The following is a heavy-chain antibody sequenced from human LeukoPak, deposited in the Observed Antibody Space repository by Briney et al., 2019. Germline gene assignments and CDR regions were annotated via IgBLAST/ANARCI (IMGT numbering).Heavy chain of an antibody. Sequence: ASVKLSCKPSGYNFMSHGITWVRQAPGQGLEWLGWISPYNGHTNYLQNLQYRVTMTRDASMTTIYMELRSLTYDDTAVYYCARDLGHSSNPSDYWGQGTLVTVSS. D-gene: IGHD6-13*01. V-gene: IGHV1-18*01. CDR3: ARDLGHSSNPSDY. CDR1: GYNFMSHG. J-gene: IGHJ4*02. CDR2: ISPYNGHT.